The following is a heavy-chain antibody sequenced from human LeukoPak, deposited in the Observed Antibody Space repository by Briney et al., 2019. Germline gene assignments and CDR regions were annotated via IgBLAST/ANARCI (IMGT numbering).Heavy chain of an antibody. D-gene: IGHD3-16*01. CDR3: ALGDYGGNDYFDY. Sequence: SETLSLTCTGCGGSISSYYWSWLRQPPRKGLEWIGYINYSWSTNHNPSLKSRVTIPVDTSKNQFSLTPSSVTAADPAVYYCALGDYGGNDYFDYWGQGTLVTVSS. CDR2: INYSWST. V-gene: IGHV4-59*01. CDR1: GGSISSYY. J-gene: IGHJ4*02.